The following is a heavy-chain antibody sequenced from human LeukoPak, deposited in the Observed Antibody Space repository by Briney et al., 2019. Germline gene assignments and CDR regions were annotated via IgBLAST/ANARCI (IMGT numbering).Heavy chain of an antibody. D-gene: IGHD3-22*01. CDR1: GFTFSSYA. CDR3: VRGGGIYYDSSGYYYFDY. Sequence: GGSLRLSCAASGFTFSSYAMHGVRQAPGKGLEWVAVISYDGSNKYYADSVKGRFTISRDNSKNTLYLQMNSLRAEDTAVYYCVRGGGIYYDSSGYYYFDYWGQGTLVTVSS. V-gene: IGHV3-30-3*01. J-gene: IGHJ4*02. CDR2: ISYDGSNK.